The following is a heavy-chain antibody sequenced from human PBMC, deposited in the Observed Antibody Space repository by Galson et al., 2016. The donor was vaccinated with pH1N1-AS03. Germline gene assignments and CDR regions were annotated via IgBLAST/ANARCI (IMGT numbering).Heavy chain of an antibody. J-gene: IGHJ6*02. Sequence: SLRLSCAGAGFTFSSHDMYWVRQPPGKGQEWVSASGTAGDTYYAGSVKGRFTISRENAKNSLYLQMNSLRAGDTAVYYCARGKEGYFYGMDVWGQGTTVTVSS. CDR1: GFTFSSHD. CDR2: SGTAGDT. CDR3: ARGKEGYFYGMDV. V-gene: IGHV3-13*01. D-gene: IGHD3-10*01.